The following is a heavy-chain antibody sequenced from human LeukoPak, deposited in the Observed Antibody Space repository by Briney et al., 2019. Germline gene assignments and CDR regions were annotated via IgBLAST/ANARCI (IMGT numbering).Heavy chain of an antibody. CDR3: ARSDEDCSSTSCYGGGSSSSYGVYYYGMDV. Sequence: SVKVSCKASGGTFSSYTISWVRQAPGQGLEWMGRIIPILGIANYAQKFQGRVTITADKSTSTAYMELSSLRSEDTAVYYCARSDEDCSSTSCYGGGSSSSYGVYYYGMDVWGQGTTVTVSS. D-gene: IGHD2-2*01. J-gene: IGHJ6*02. CDR1: GGTFSSYT. CDR2: IIPILGIA. V-gene: IGHV1-69*02.